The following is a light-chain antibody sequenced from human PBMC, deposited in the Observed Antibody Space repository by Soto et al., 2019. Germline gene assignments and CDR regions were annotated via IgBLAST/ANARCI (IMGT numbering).Light chain of an antibody. J-gene: IGKJ1*01. V-gene: IGKV3-15*01. CDR1: QSVSSN. CDR2: GAY. Sequence: EIVKTQSPATLSVSPGERATLSCRSSQSVSSNVDWYQQKPGQAPRLLIYGAYTRATVIPARLSGSGSGTEFTLTISSLQSEDFAVYYCQQYNNWPWTFGQGTKVEIK. CDR3: QQYNNWPWT.